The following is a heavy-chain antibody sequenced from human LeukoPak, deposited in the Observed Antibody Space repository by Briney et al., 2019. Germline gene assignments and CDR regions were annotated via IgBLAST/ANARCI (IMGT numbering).Heavy chain of an antibody. CDR3: ARDQIIVATILDYYYGMDA. CDR2: ITNDGSST. J-gene: IGHJ6*02. V-gene: IGHV3-74*01. Sequence: GGSLRLSCAASGLTFSSHWMHWVRQAPGKGLVWVSRITNDGSSTTYADSVKGRFTISRDNSKNTLYLQMNSLRAEDTAVYYCARDQIIVATILDYYYGMDAWGQGATVTVSS. CDR1: GLTFSSHW. D-gene: IGHD5-12*01.